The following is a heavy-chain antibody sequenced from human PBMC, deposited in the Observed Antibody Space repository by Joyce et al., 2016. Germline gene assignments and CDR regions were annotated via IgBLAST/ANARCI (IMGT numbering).Heavy chain of an antibody. CDR2: ISPSGGST. CDR3: ARVGGGTIIVVVPGRDYYGMDV. J-gene: IGHJ6*02. V-gene: IGHV1-46*01. Sequence: QVQLVQSGAEVKRPGASVKVSCKASGYTFTNYYIHWVRQAPGQGLEWMGLISPSGGSTSYAQKFQGRVAMTSDTSTSTVYMELSSLRSEDTAVYYCARVGGGTIIVVVPGRDYYGMDVWGQGTTVTVSS. CDR1: GYTFTNYY. D-gene: IGHD2-2*01.